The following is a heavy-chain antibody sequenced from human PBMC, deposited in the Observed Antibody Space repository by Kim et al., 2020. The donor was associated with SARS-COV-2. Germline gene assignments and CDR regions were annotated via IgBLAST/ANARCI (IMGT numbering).Heavy chain of an antibody. J-gene: IGHJ4*02. Sequence: KGRFTISRDNSKNTLYLQMNSLRAEDTAVYYCAKDWVYYDSSGPIPGYDYWGQGTLVTVSS. D-gene: IGHD3-22*01. CDR3: AKDWVYYDSSGPIPGYDY. V-gene: IGHV3-23*01.